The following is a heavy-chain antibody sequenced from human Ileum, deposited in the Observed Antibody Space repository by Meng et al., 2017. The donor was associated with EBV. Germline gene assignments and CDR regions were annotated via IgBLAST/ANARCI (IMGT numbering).Heavy chain of an antibody. V-gene: IGHV4-59*01. J-gene: IGHJ4*02. Sequence: QGQRQGSGPGLGMLSGTLSLTCDVSGVSISVNYWSWIRQSPVKGLEWIGFFYEGTTNYNPSLKSRVTIAAGPANNQISLRLSSVTSADTAVYYCAKGGQWDPLDSWGRGILVTVSS. CDR1: GVSISVNY. D-gene: IGHD1-26*01. CDR2: FYEGTT. CDR3: AKGGQWDPLDS.